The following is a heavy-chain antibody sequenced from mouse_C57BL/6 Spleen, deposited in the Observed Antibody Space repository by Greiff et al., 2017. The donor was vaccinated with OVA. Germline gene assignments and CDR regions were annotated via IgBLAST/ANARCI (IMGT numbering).Heavy chain of an antibody. D-gene: IGHD2-1*01. V-gene: IGHV1-82*01. CDR1: GYSFSSSW. J-gene: IGHJ2*01. CDR2: IYPGDGDT. CDR3: ARAYGNYGRVYYFDD. Sequence: VQLQQSGPELVKPGASVKISCKASGYSFSSSWMHWVKQRPGKGLEWIGRIYPGDGDTNYNGKFKGQATLTADTSSSTAYMQLSSLTSEDSAVYFCARAYGNYGRVYYFDDWGKGTTLTVSS.